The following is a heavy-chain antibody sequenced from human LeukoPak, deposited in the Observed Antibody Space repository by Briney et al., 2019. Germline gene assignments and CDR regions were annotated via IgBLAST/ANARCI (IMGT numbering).Heavy chain of an antibody. CDR3: AREGPVSSPHLDY. V-gene: IGHV4-4*07. CDR2: IYTSGST. D-gene: IGHD6-6*01. CDR1: GGSISSYH. J-gene: IGHJ4*02. Sequence: PSETLSLTCTVSGGSISSYHWSWIRQPAGKGLEWIGRIYTSGSTNYNPSLKSRVTMSVDTSKNQFSLKLSSVTAADTAVYYCAREGPVSSPHLDYWGQGTLVTVSS.